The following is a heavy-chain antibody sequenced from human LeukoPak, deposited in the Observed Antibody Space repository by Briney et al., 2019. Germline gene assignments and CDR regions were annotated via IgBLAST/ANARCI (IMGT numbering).Heavy chain of an antibody. J-gene: IGHJ5*02. Sequence: GASVKVSCKASGYTFTSYGISWVRQAPGQGLEWMGWISAYNGNTNYAQKLQGRVTMTTDTSTSTAYMELRSLRSDGTAVYYCARVELGQSGDNWFDPWGQGTLVTVSS. D-gene: IGHD3-10*01. V-gene: IGHV1-18*01. CDR1: GYTFTSYG. CDR3: ARVELGQSGDNWFDP. CDR2: ISAYNGNT.